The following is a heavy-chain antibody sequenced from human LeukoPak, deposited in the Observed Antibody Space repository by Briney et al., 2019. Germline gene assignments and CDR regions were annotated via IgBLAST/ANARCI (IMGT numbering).Heavy chain of an antibody. V-gene: IGHV1-69*04. CDR1: GGTFSSYS. J-gene: IGHJ4*02. Sequence: GASVKVSCKASGGTFSSYSINWVRQAPGQGLEWMGRIIPTLGIANYAQKCQGRVTITADKSTSTAYMELSSLRSEDTAVYYCAGEEERGVAVAGTAFDYWGQGTLVTVSS. D-gene: IGHD6-19*01. CDR3: AGEEERGVAVAGTAFDY. CDR2: IIPTLGIA.